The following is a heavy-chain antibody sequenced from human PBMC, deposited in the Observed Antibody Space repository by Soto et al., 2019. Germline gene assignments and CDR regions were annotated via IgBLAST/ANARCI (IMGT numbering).Heavy chain of an antibody. CDR2: IYYSGST. CDR1: GGSVSSGSYY. V-gene: IGHV4-61*01. J-gene: IGHJ6*02. D-gene: IGHD2-15*01. Sequence: SETLSLTCTVSGGSVSSGSYYWSWFRQPPGKGLEWIGYIYYSGSTNYNPSLKSRVTISVDTSKNQFSLKLSSVTAADTAVYYCARVIGYCSGGKTCYGMDVWGQGTTVTVSS. CDR3: ARVIGYCSGGKTCYGMDV.